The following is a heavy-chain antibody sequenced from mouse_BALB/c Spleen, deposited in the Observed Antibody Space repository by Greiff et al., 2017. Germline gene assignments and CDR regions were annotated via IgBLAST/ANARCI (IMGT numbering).Heavy chain of an antibody. CDR3: NAWGGNYFPFDY. V-gene: IGHV14-4*02. D-gene: IGHD2-1*01. Sequence: EVQLQQSGAELVRSGASVKLSCTASGFNIKDYHMHRVKQRPEQGLEWIGWIDPENGDTEYAPKFQGKATMTADTSSNTAYLQLSSLTSEDTAVYYCNAWGGNYFPFDYGGQGTTLTVSS. CDR1: GFNIKDYH. J-gene: IGHJ2*01. CDR2: IDPENGDT.